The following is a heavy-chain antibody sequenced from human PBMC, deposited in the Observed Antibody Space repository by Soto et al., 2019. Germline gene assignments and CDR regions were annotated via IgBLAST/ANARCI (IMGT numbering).Heavy chain of an antibody. CDR3: ARGPGSYSYYFDY. J-gene: IGHJ4*02. CDR2: IYYSGST. D-gene: IGHD3-10*01. Sequence: SETLSLTCTVSGGSISSYYWSWIRQPPGKGLEWIGYIYYSGSTNYNPSLKSRVTISVDTSKNQFSLKLSSVTAADTAVYYCARGPGSYSYYFDYWGQGTLVTVSS. CDR1: GGSISSYY. V-gene: IGHV4-59*01.